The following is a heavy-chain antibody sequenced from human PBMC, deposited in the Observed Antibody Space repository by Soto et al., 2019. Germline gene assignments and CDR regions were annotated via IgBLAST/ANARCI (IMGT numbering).Heavy chain of an antibody. Sequence: EVQPVESGGNLVQPGGSLRLSCAASGFRFSIYSMNWVRQAPGKGLEWSAYITSDTKTIKYADSVRGRFTISRDNGKNSVYLQMNSLRDEDTAVYYCARSVEGHFDYWGQGTVVTVSA. D-gene: IGHD6-19*01. CDR2: ITSDTKTI. J-gene: IGHJ4*02. CDR3: ARSVEGHFDY. V-gene: IGHV3-48*02. CDR1: GFRFSIYS.